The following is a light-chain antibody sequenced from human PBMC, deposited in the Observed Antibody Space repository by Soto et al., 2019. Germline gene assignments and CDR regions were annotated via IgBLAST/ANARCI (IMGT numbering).Light chain of an antibody. J-gene: IGKJ2*01. V-gene: IGKV3-11*01. CDR2: DAS. CDR3: QQRSNWPSYT. Sequence: EIVLTQSPATLSLSPGERATLSCRASQSVSSYLAWYQQKPGQAPRLLIYDASNRATGIPARFSGSGSGTDLNLTISSLEPEDFAVYYCQQRSNWPSYTFGPGTKLEIK. CDR1: QSVSSY.